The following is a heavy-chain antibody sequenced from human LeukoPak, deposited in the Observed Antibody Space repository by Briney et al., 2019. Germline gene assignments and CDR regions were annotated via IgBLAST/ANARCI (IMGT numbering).Heavy chain of an antibody. V-gene: IGHV3-66*01. CDR2: IYSDDST. CDR3: ARDGAYYYGSGTYYYYGMDV. Sequence: PGGSLRLSCAASGFTVSSNYMSWVRQAPGKGLEWVSIIYSDDSTYYADSVKGRFTISRDNSKNTLYLQMNSLRAEDTAVYYCARDGAYYYGSGTYYYYGMDVWGQGTTVTVSS. D-gene: IGHD3-10*01. CDR1: GFTVSSNY. J-gene: IGHJ6*02.